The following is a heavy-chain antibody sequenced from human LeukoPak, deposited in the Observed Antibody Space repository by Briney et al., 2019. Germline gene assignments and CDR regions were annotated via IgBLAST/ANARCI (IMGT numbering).Heavy chain of an antibody. J-gene: IGHJ4*02. CDR1: GFTFSSYT. D-gene: IGHD1-14*01. V-gene: IGHV3-48*01. Sequence: PGGSLRLSCAASGFTFSSYTMNWVRQAPGKGLEWVSKISSSSDTINYADSVKGRFTVSRDNSKNTLYLQMNSLRAEDTAVYYCAREEDRSFDYWGQGTLVTVSS. CDR2: ISSSSDTI. CDR3: AREEDRSFDY.